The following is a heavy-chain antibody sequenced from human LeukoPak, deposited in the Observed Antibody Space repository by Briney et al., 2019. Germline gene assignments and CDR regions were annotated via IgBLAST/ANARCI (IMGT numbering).Heavy chain of an antibody. Sequence: GASEKVSCKASGYTCTSYYMHWVRQASGQWLEWMGIINPSGGSTSYAQKFQGRVTMTRDTSTSTVYMELSSLRSEDTAVYYCARGPRITMIVVVITGPFDYWGQGTLVTVSS. CDR2: INPSGGST. J-gene: IGHJ4*02. CDR1: GYTCTSYY. D-gene: IGHD3-22*01. CDR3: ARGPRITMIVVVITGPFDY. V-gene: IGHV1-46*01.